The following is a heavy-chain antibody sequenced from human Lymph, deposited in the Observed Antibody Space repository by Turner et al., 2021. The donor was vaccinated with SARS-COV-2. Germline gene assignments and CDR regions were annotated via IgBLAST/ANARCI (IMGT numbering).Heavy chain of an antibody. J-gene: IGHJ4*02. D-gene: IGHD2-8*01. Sequence: QVQLQESGPGLVKPSQTLSLTCTVSGGSISSGDYYWGWIRQPPGKGLEWIGYIYYSGSTFNTPSLKSRVTISVDTSKNQFSLKLSSVTAADTAGYYCARVVVLRRAYFDYCGQGTLVTVSS. CDR3: ARVVVLRRAYFDY. CDR2: IYYSGST. V-gene: IGHV4-30-4*01. CDR1: GGSISSGDYY.